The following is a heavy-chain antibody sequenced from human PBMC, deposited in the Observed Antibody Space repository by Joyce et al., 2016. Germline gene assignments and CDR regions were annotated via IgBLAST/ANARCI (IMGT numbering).Heavy chain of an antibody. V-gene: IGHV5-51*01. CDR3: ARHGAPRVTTNWFGP. D-gene: IGHD4-11*01. J-gene: IGHJ5*02. Sequence: EVQLVQSGAEVKKPGESLTISCQTSGYTCGSSWIGWVRQKPGQGLEWIGSIFPEDSDVQYSPSFRGQVTISADTSIKTAYLRWSRLRTSDTAIYYCARHGAPRVTTNWFGPWGQGTLVTVSS. CDR2: IFPEDSDV. CDR1: GYTCGSSW.